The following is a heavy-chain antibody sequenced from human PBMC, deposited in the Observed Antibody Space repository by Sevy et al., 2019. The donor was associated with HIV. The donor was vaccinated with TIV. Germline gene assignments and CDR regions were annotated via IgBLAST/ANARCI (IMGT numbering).Heavy chain of an antibody. CDR2: IYYTGTT. CDR1: DGSISSSSYY. Sequence: SETLSLTCTVSDGSISSSSYYWAWIRQSPGKGLEWSGGIYYTGTTHSNPSLKSRVTISKDISKNQFFLRLRSLTAADTAMYFWARPNSMASYPSDVWGQGTTVTVSS. V-gene: IGHV4-39*01. CDR3: ARPNSMASYPSDV. D-gene: IGHD3-10*01. J-gene: IGHJ6*02.